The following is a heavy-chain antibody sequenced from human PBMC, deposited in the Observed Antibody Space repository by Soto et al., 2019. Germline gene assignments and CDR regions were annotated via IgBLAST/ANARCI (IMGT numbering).Heavy chain of an antibody. CDR2: ISYDGSNK. Sequence: PGGSLRLSCATSGFTFSGYTIHWVRQAPGKGLEWVAVISYDGSNKYYADSVKGRFTISRDNSKNTLYLQMNSLRAEDTAVYYCARDLPGELLTYYFDYWGQGILVTVSS. CDR3: ARDLPGELLTYYFDY. CDR1: GFTFSGYT. D-gene: IGHD1-26*01. J-gene: IGHJ4*02. V-gene: IGHV3-30-3*01.